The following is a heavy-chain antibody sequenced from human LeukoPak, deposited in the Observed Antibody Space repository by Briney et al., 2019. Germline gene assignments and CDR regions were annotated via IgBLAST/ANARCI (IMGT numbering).Heavy chain of an antibody. CDR1: GFTFSNYW. CDR2: IKQDGREQ. J-gene: IGHJ5*02. CDR3: ATISQRSLDL. Sequence: GGSLRLTCTATGFTFSNYWMSWVRQAPGKGLEWVANIKQDGREQYYVDSLKGRFTISRDNAKNSLYLQMNSLRAEDTAMYYCATISQRSLDLWGQGTLVTVSS. D-gene: IGHD3-9*01. V-gene: IGHV3-7*05.